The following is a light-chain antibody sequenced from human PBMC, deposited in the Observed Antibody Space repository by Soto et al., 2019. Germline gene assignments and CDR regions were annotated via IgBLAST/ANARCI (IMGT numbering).Light chain of an antibody. Sequence: QSALTQPPSVSGSPGQSVTISCTGTTSDIDNYDSVSWYQQAPGTAPKLIIYDVNNRPSGAPDRFSGSTSGNTASLTISRLQAEDETDYFCSLYTSNGSLFFGPGTKVTVL. CDR2: DVN. CDR1: TSDIDNYDS. V-gene: IGLV2-18*01. CDR3: SLYTSNGSLF. J-gene: IGLJ1*01.